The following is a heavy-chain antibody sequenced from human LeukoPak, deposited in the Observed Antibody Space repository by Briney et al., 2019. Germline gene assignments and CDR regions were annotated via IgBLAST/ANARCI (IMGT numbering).Heavy chain of an antibody. CDR1: GYTFTGYY. CDR3: ARVHPITMVRGVTYDP. J-gene: IGHJ5*02. CDR2: ISAYNGNT. Sequence: GASVKVSCKASGYTFTGYYIHWVRQAPGQGLEWMGWISAYNGNTNYAQKLQGRVTMTTDTSTSTAYMELRSLRSDDTAVYYCARVHPITMVRGVTYDPWGQGTLVTVSS. V-gene: IGHV1-18*04. D-gene: IGHD3-10*01.